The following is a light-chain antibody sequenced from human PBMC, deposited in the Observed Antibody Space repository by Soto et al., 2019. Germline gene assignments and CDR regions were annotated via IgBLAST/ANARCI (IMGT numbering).Light chain of an antibody. CDR2: DVT. CDR1: SSDVGTYNR. V-gene: IGLV2-18*02. Sequence: QSALTQPPSVSGSPGQSVALSCTGTSSDVGTYNRVSWYQQPPGTAPKLMIYDVTNRPSGVPDRFSGSKSGNTASLTISGLQAEDEDDYYCSSFTSSNTYVFGTGTKLTVL. CDR3: SSFTSSNTYV. J-gene: IGLJ1*01.